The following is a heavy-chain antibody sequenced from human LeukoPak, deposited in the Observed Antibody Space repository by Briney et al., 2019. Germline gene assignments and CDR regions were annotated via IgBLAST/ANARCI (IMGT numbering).Heavy chain of an antibody. CDR1: GFIFSNYA. D-gene: IGHD1-7*01. CDR3: ARDLRAGTTRDTWRVGDY. Sequence: GSLRLSCAASGFIFSNYAMTWARQPPGKGLEWIGSIYYSGSTYYNPSLKSRVTISVDTSKNQFSLKLSSVTAADTAVYYCARDLRAGTTRDTWRVGDYWGQGTLVTVSS. V-gene: IGHV4-39*07. CDR2: IYYSGST. J-gene: IGHJ4*02.